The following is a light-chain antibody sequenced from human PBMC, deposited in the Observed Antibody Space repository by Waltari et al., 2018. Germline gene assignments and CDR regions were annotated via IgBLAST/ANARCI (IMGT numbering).Light chain of an antibody. CDR1: QSVSSN. CDR2: GAS. CDR3: QQYNNWPLLT. V-gene: IGKV3-15*01. Sequence: EIVMTQSPATLSVSQGERATLSCRASQSVSSNLAWYQQKPGQALRLLIYGASTRATGIPARFSGSGSGTEFTLTISSLQSEDFAVYYCQQYNNWPLLTFGGGTKVEIK. J-gene: IGKJ4*01.